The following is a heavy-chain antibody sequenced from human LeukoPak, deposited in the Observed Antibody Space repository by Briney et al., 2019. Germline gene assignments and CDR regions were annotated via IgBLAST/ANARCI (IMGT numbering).Heavy chain of an antibody. V-gene: IGHV4-39*07. CDR3: ARGAWDYDILTGYYTG. J-gene: IGHJ4*02. CDR2: IYYSGRT. D-gene: IGHD3-9*01. Sequence: SETLSLTRTVSLGSLSSISYYWGWIRQPPGKGLGWIGGIYYSGRTYYIPSLKRRITISVSTSKSQFSLKLSSVTAVDAAVYYWARGAWDYDILTGYYTGWGQGTLVTVSS. CDR1: LGSLSSISYY.